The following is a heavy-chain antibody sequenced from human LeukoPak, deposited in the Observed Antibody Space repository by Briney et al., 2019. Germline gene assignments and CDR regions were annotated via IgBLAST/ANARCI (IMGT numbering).Heavy chain of an antibody. V-gene: IGHV1-8*03. CDR3: AITTSFTASGYDY. Sequence: ASVKVSCKASGYTFTDYHINWVRQAPGQGLEWMGWMNPNNGDSGYAQKFQGRVTITRDTSISTSYMELRSLMSDDTAVYFCAITTSFTASGYDYWGQGTLVTVSS. J-gene: IGHJ4*02. D-gene: IGHD1-1*01. CDR1: GYTFTDYH. CDR2: MNPNNGDS.